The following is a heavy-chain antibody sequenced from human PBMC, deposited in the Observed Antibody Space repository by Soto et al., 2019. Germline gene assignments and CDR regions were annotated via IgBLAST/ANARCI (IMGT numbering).Heavy chain of an antibody. CDR2: IYYSGST. D-gene: IGHD2-15*01. CDR3: ARAREVVVAATDCDY. CDR1: GGSISSYY. V-gene: IGHV4-59*01. Sequence: QVQLQESGPGLVKPSETLSLTCTVSGGSISSYYWSWIRQPPGKGLEWIGYIYYSGSTNYNPSLKGRVTLAVATSKNQFSLKLSSVTAADTAVYYCARAREVVVAATDCDYWGQGTLVTVSS. J-gene: IGHJ4*02.